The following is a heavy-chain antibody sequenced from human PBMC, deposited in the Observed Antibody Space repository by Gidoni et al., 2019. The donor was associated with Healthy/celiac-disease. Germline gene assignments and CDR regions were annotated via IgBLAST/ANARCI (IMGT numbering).Heavy chain of an antibody. V-gene: IGHV3-23*01. Sequence: EVQLLESGGGLVQPGGSLRLSCAASGFTFSSYAMSWVRQAPGKGLEWVSAISGSGGSTYDADYVKGRFTISRDNSKNTLYLQMNSLRAEDTAVYYCAKDFGSSWSHFDYWGQGTLVTVSS. D-gene: IGHD6-13*01. J-gene: IGHJ4*02. CDR1: GFTFSSYA. CDR2: ISGSGGST. CDR3: AKDFGSSWSHFDY.